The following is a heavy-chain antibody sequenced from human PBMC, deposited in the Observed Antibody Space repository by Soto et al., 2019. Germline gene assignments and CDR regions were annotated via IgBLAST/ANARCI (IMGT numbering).Heavy chain of an antibody. V-gene: IGHV4-30-2*01. D-gene: IGHD1-7*01. CDR3: ARDQGITGTTGAFDI. Sequence: SETLSLTCAVSGGSISSGGYSWSWIRQPPGKGLEWIGYIYHSGSTYYNPSLKSRVTISVDRSKNQFSLKLSSVTAADTAVYYCARDQGITGTTGAFDIWGQGTMVTVSS. J-gene: IGHJ3*02. CDR2: IYHSGST. CDR1: GGSISSGGYS.